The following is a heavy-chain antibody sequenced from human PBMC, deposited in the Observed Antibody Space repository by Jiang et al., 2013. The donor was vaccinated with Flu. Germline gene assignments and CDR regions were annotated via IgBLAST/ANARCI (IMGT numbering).Heavy chain of an antibody. CDR1: GFIVSSNY. J-gene: IGHJ4*02. CDR3: ARARYFDY. Sequence: QLLESGGGLVQPGGSLRLSCAASGFIVSSNYMSWVRQAPGKGLEWVSVIYSGGSTYYADSVKGRFTISRDNSKNTLYLQMNSLRAEDTAVYYCARARYFDYWGQGTLVTVSS. CDR2: IYSGGST. V-gene: IGHV3-66*01.